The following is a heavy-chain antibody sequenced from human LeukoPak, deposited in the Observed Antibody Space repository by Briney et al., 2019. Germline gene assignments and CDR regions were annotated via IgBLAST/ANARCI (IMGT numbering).Heavy chain of an antibody. V-gene: IGHV1-69*04. CDR3: ARGYPSYDFWSGYGTFYYFDY. CDR2: IIPILGIA. CDR1: GGTFSSYA. Sequence: SVKVSCKASGGTFSSYAISWVRQAPGQGLEWMGRIIPILGIANYAQKFQGRVTITADKSTSTAYMELSSLRSEDTAVYYCARGYPSYDFWSGYGTFYYFDYWGQGTLVTVSS. J-gene: IGHJ4*02. D-gene: IGHD3-3*01.